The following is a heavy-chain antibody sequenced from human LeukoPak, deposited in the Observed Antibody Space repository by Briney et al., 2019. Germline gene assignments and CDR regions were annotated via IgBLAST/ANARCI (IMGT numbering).Heavy chain of an antibody. J-gene: IGHJ4*02. CDR2: ISNSGSYT. Sequence: GGSLRLSCAASGFTFSDYYMNWIRQAPVKGLEWVSYISNSGSYTNYADSVKGRFTISRDNAKNSLYLQMNSLRAEDTAVYYCARNMVRGVYYFDYWGQGTLVTVSS. CDR1: GFTFSDYY. CDR3: ARNMVRGVYYFDY. D-gene: IGHD3-10*01. V-gene: IGHV3-11*06.